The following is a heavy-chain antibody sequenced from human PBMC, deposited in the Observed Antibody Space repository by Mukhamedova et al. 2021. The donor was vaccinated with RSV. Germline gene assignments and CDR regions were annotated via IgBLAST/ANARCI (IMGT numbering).Heavy chain of an antibody. V-gene: IGHV4-59*09. J-gene: IGHJ2*01. CDR3: VRGTNWYSDL. CDR2: MYYSGNS. Sequence: LGYMYYSGNSDYHPSLESRVTISIDSSNNQISLHLTSVTAADTAVYYCVRGTNWYSDLWGRGTLVTVSS.